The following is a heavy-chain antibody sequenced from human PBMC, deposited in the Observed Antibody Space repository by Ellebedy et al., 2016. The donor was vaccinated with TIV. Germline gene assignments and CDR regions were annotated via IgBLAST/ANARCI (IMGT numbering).Heavy chain of an antibody. CDR2: IKSKTDGGTT. D-gene: IGHD3-22*01. Sequence: GESLKISXAASGFTFSNAWMNWVRQAPGKGLEWVGRIKSKTDGGTTDYAAPVKGRFTISRDDSKNTLYLQMNSLKTEDTAVYYCTTDGTYYYDSSGGYWGQGTLVTVSS. CDR1: GFTFSNAW. J-gene: IGHJ4*02. CDR3: TTDGTYYYDSSGGY. V-gene: IGHV3-15*07.